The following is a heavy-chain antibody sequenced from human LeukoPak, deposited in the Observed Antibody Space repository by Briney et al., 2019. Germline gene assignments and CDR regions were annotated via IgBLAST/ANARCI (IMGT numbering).Heavy chain of an antibody. Sequence: SSGTLSLTCTVSGGSMSSYYWSWVRQPPGKGLEWIGNIHHSGSTNYHSSLKSRVTMSIDTSKNLFSLNLSSVTAADTAVYYCARGGEAGLADWGQGTLVTVSS. CDR3: ARGGEAGLAD. J-gene: IGHJ4*02. CDR1: GGSMSSYY. CDR2: IHHSGST. D-gene: IGHD4-17*01. V-gene: IGHV4-59*12.